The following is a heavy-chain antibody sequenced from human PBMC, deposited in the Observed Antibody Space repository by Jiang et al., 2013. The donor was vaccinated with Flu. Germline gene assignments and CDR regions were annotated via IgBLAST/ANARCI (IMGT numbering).Heavy chain of an antibody. D-gene: IGHD3-16*01. CDR2: LTYDGNNQ. CDR1: GFTFSNYG. J-gene: IGHJ6*02. CDR3: AKEVSTVWDYYYYGMDV. V-gene: IGHV3-30*18. Sequence: GGSLRLSCEASGFTFSNYGMHWVRQAPGKGLEWVAVLTYDGNNQYYTDSVKGRFTISRDNSKNTLYMQMDSLRVEDTAIYFCAKEVSTVWDYYYYGMDVWGQGTTVTVSS.